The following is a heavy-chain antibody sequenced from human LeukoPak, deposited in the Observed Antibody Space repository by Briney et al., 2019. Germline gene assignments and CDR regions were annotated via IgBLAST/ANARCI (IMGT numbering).Heavy chain of an antibody. V-gene: IGHV1-8*03. D-gene: IGHD6-13*01. CDR1: GYTFTSYD. Sequence: ASVTVSCKASGYTFTSYDINWVRQATGLGLEWMGWMNPNSGNTGYAQKFQGRVTITKNTSISTAYMELSSLRSEDTAVYYCARAPDSSSLYNWFDPWGQGTLVTVSS. CDR2: MNPNSGNT. J-gene: IGHJ5*02. CDR3: ARAPDSSSLYNWFDP.